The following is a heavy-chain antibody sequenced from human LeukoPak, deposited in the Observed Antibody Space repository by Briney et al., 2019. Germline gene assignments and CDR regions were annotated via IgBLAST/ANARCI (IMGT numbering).Heavy chain of an antibody. CDR3: AKGPPGYDSSGYYPILSH. D-gene: IGHD3-22*01. CDR2: ISYDGSNK. V-gene: IGHV3-30*18. J-gene: IGHJ4*02. CDR1: GFTFSSYG. Sequence: GRSLRLSCAASGFTFSSYGMHWVRQAPGKGLEWVAVISYDGSNKYYADSVKGRFTISRDNSKNALYLQMNSLRAEDTAAYYCAKGPPGYDSSGYYPILSHWGQGTLVTVSS.